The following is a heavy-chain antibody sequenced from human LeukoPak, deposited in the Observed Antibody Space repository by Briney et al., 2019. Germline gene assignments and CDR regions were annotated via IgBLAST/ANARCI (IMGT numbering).Heavy chain of an antibody. J-gene: IGHJ5*02. Sequence: ASGKFSCKASGYTFTIHGISWVWQAPGLGLEWMGWISAYNGSTNYAQKLQGRVTMTTDTSTSTAYMELSSLRYDDTAVYYCARVVGIRPWYYYGSGSWDFYWFDPWGQGTLVTVSS. CDR3: ARVVGIRPWYYYGSGSWDFYWFDP. D-gene: IGHD3-10*01. CDR1: GYTFTIHG. CDR2: ISAYNGST. V-gene: IGHV1-18*01.